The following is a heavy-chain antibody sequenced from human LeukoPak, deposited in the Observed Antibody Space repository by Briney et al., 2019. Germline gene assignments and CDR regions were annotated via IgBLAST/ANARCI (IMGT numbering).Heavy chain of an antibody. CDR3: ARPLSRYYYQTTGDAH. CDR1: GFTSSAYW. CDR2: INQDGSEA. J-gene: IGHJ4*02. Sequence: GGSLRLSCAASGFTSSAYWMTWVRQAPGKGLEWVANINQDGSEAYYVDSVKGRFTISRDNAKNSVNLQMSSLRAEDTAVYYCARPLSRYYYQTTGDAHWGRGTLVTVSS. D-gene: IGHD3-10*01. V-gene: IGHV3-7*01.